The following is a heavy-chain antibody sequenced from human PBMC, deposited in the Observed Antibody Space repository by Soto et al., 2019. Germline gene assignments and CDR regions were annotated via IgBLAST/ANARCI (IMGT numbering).Heavy chain of an antibody. CDR3: ARVYGEQTH. CDR2: MNPKSGNT. CDR1: GGTFSSYA. Sequence: ASVKVSCKASGGTFSSYAISWVRQATGQGLEWMGWMNPKSGNTGSAQKFQGRITMARDTSISTAYMELSSLRSDDTAVYYCARVYGEQTHWGQGTLVTVSS. V-gene: IGHV1-8*02. D-gene: IGHD4-17*01. J-gene: IGHJ4*02.